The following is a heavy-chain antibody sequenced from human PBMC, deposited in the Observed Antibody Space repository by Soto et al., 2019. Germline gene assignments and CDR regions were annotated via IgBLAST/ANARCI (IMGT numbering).Heavy chain of an antibody. CDR3: ARVPRITMVRGAPKTPAVYFDY. Sequence: ASVQVSCKASGYTFTGYYMHWVRQAPGQGLELLGWINPNSGGTNYAQKFQGRVTMTRDTSISTAYMELSRLRSDDTAVYYCARVPRITMVRGAPKTPAVYFDYWGQGTLVTVS. D-gene: IGHD3-10*01. V-gene: IGHV1-2*02. J-gene: IGHJ4*02. CDR1: GYTFTGYY. CDR2: INPNSGGT.